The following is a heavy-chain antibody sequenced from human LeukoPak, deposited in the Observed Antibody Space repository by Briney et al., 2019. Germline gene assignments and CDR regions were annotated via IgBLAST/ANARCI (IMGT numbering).Heavy chain of an antibody. Sequence: ASVKVSCKASGYSFVLYGISWVRQAPGQGPEWMGWISNYNGNTKYAQKFQGRVTMTTDTSTSTAYMELRGLRSDDTAVYYCARDEDYGIFVNIDYWGQGTLVTVSS. CDR1: GYSFVLYG. V-gene: IGHV1-18*01. J-gene: IGHJ4*02. D-gene: IGHD4-17*01. CDR2: ISNYNGNT. CDR3: ARDEDYGIFVNIDY.